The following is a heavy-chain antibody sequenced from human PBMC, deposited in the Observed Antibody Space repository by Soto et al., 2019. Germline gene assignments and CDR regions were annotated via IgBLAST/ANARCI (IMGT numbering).Heavy chain of an antibody. CDR3: ARDRVDDISWAYFDL. V-gene: IGHV1-18*01. D-gene: IGHD3-22*01. CDR1: AYTFTSYA. Sequence: QGQLVQSGAEVRKPGASVKVSCKAPAYTFTSYAISWVRQAPVQGLEWMGWISAYNGNTNYAQKLQGRVTMTTDTSTSTAYMEMRSLRSDDTAVYYCARDRVDDISWAYFDLGGQGTLVPVSS. J-gene: IGHJ4*02. CDR2: ISAYNGNT.